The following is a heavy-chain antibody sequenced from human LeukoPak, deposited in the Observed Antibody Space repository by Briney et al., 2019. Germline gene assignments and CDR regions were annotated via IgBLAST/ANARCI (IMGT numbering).Heavy chain of an antibody. CDR2: MNPNSGNT. V-gene: IGHV1-8*03. Sequence: ASVKVSYKASGYTFTSYDINWVRQATGQGLEWMGWMNPNSGNTGYAQKFQGRVTITRNTSISTAYMELSSLRSEDTAVYYCARAYSGSYYYWFDPWGQGTLVTVSS. D-gene: IGHD1-26*01. CDR1: GYTFTSYD. J-gene: IGHJ5*02. CDR3: ARAYSGSYYYWFDP.